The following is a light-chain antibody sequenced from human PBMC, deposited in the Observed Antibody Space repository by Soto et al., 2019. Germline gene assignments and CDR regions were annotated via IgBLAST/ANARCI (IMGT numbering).Light chain of an antibody. V-gene: IGKV3-15*01. CDR2: DAS. Sequence: EIVLTQSPGTLSLSPGERATLSCRASQSVSNNYLAWYQQKPGQAPRLLMYDASTRATGIPARFSGSGSGTEFTLTISSLQSEDFAVYYCQQYHNWPITFGQGTRLEIK. J-gene: IGKJ5*01. CDR3: QQYHNWPIT. CDR1: QSVSNN.